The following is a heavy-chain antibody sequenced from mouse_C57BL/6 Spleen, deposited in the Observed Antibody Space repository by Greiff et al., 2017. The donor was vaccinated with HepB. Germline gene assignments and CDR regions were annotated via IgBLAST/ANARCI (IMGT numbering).Heavy chain of an antibody. CDR3: ARGNYRYFDV. V-gene: IGHV1-61*01. D-gene: IGHD2-12*01. Sequence: VQLQQPGAELVRPGSSVKLSCKASGYTFTSYWMDWVKQRPGQGLEWIGNIYPSDSETHYNQKFKDKATLTVDKSSSTAYMQLSSLTSEDSAVYYCARGNYRYFDVWGTGTTVTVSS. J-gene: IGHJ1*03. CDR1: GYTFTSYW. CDR2: IYPSDSET.